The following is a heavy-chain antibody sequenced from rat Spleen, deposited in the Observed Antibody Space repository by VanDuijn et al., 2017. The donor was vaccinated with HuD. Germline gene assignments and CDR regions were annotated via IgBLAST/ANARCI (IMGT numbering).Heavy chain of an antibody. CDR3: TRQDYNNWYFDF. CDR2: ISTGGGNT. D-gene: IGHD1-10*01. CDR1: GFTFSYYY. J-gene: IGHJ1*01. Sequence: EVQLVESGEGLVQPGRSMNLSCAASGFTFSYYYMAWVRQAPTKGLEWVASISTGGGNTYYRDSVKGRFTISRDNAKSTLYLQMDSLRSEDTATYYCTRQDYNNWYFDFWGPGTMVTVSS. V-gene: IGHV5-25*01.